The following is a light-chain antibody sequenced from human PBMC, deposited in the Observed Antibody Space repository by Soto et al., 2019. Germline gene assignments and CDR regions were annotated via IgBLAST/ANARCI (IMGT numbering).Light chain of an antibody. CDR1: SSDVGSYNY. V-gene: IGLV2-14*03. Sequence: QSVLTQPASVSGSPGQSVTISCTGTSSDVGSYNYVSWYQHHPGKVPQLMIYDVSNRPSGVSNRFSGSKSGNTASMTISGLQAEDEADYYCSSYTSSNTYGFGTGTKVTVL. J-gene: IGLJ1*01. CDR2: DVS. CDR3: SSYTSSNTYG.